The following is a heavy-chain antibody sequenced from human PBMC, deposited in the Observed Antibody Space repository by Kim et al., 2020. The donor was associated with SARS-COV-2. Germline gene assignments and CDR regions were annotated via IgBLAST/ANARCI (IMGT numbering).Heavy chain of an antibody. V-gene: IGHV1-46*01. CDR3: ARGDSSGYQSDY. J-gene: IGHJ4*02. Sequence: SHAQKFPGRVTMTRDTSTSPVYMELSSLRSEDTAVYYCARGDSSGYQSDYWGQGTLVTVSS. D-gene: IGHD3-22*01.